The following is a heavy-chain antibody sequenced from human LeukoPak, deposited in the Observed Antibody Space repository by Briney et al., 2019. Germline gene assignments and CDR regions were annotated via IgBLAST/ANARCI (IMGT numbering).Heavy chain of an antibody. J-gene: IGHJ6*02. D-gene: IGHD4-17*01. CDR1: GFTFSSYA. CDR3: ARYGDYIIRANYYYGMDV. V-gene: IGHV3-23*01. Sequence: PGGSLRLSCAASGFTFSSYAMSWVRQAPGKGLEWVSAISGSGGSTYYADSVKGRFTISRDNSKNTLYLQMNSLRAEDTAVYYCARYGDYIIRANYYYGMDVWGQGTTVTVSS. CDR2: ISGSGGST.